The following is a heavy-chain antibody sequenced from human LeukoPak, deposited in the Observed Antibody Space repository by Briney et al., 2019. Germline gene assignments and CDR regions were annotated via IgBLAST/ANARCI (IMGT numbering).Heavy chain of an antibody. CDR1: GGSISSDY. D-gene: IGHD3-22*01. J-gene: IGHJ4*02. CDR2: ISYSGST. Sequence: SETLSLTCTVSGGSISSDYWSWIRQPPGKGLEWIGYISYSGSTNYNPSLKSRVTISVDTSKTQFSLKLSSVTAADTAVYYCARDRYYYDSSGYYSRGFDYWGQGTLVTVSS. V-gene: IGHV4-59*01. CDR3: ARDRYYYDSSGYYSRGFDY.